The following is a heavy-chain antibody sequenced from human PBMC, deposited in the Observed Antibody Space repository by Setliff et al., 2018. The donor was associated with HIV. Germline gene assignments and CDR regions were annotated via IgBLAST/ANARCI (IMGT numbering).Heavy chain of an antibody. CDR3: ARGANFWSGYDS. D-gene: IGHD3-3*01. Sequence: PSETLSLTCAVSDGSISSSNWWSWVRQPPGKGLEWIGEIYHTQNTNYSPSLKSRVTISVDKSKNQFSLKLTSVTAADTAVYYCARGANFWSGYDSWGQGTLVTVSS. CDR2: IYHTQNT. J-gene: IGHJ4*02. CDR1: DGSISSSNW. V-gene: IGHV4-4*02.